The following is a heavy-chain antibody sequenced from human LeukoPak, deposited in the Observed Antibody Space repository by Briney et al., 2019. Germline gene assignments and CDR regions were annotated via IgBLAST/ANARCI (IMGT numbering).Heavy chain of an antibody. CDR1: GVSINTCCYH. J-gene: IGHJ4*02. Sequence: SETLSLTCDVSGVSINTCCYHWTWIRQPPGKGLEWIGYKYYSGSTRYNSSLRSRLTISLDSSKNQFSLRLTSVTAADTAVYYCARGRSYGFDFDSWGPGTLVIVSS. V-gene: IGHV4-61*01. D-gene: IGHD5-18*01. CDR2: KYYSGST. CDR3: ARGRSYGFDFDS.